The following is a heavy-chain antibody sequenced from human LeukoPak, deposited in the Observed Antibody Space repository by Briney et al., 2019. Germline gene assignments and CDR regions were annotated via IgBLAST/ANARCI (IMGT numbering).Heavy chain of an antibody. V-gene: IGHV4-30-2*01. Sequence: SETLSLTSAVSGGSISSGGYSWSWIRQPPGKGLEWIGYIYHSGSTYYNPSLKSRVTISVDTSKNQFSLKLSSVTAADTAVYYCARHISSSWYDYWGQGTLVTVSS. CDR2: IYHSGST. CDR3: ARHISSSWYDY. CDR1: GGSISSGGYS. J-gene: IGHJ4*02. D-gene: IGHD6-13*01.